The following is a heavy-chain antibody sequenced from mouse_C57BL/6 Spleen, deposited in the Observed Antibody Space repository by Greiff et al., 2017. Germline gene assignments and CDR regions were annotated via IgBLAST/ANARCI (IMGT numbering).Heavy chain of an antibody. CDR2: IWSDGST. J-gene: IGHJ1*03. V-gene: IGHV2-6*03. D-gene: IGHD1-1*01. CDR1: GFSLTSYG. CDR3: ARSYGSRSWYFDV. Sequence: QVTLKESGPGLVAPSQRLSIPCTVSGFSLTSYGVHWVRQPPGKGLEWLVVIWSDGSTTYNSALKSRLSISKDNSKSKVFLKMNSLQTYDTAVYYCARSYGSRSWYFDVWGTGTTVTVSS.